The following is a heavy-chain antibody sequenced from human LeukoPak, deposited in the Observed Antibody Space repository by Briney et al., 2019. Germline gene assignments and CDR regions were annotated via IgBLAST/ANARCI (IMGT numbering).Heavy chain of an antibody. CDR3: TRHPAEADY. CDR1: GFTFSAYS. V-gene: IGHV3-11*03. D-gene: IGHD2-15*01. J-gene: IGHJ4*02. Sequence: GGSLRLSCAASGFTFSAYSMSWIRQAPGKGLEWVSYISGSSDNTNYADSVRGRFTISRDNAKNSLYLQMNSLRAEDTAVYYCTRHPAEADYWGQGTLVTVSS. CDR2: ISGSSDNT.